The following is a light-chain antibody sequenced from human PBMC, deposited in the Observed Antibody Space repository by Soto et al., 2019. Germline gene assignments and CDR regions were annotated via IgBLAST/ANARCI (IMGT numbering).Light chain of an antibody. J-gene: IGKJ1*01. CDR1: KSVSSNY. Sequence: IVLTQSPGTLSLSPGERVTLSCRASKSVSSNYLAWYQQKPGQAPRLLIYGASSRATGIPDRISGSGSGTDFSLTISRLEPEDFAVYYCQQYGRSPWAFGQGTKVEIK. CDR2: GAS. CDR3: QQYGRSPWA. V-gene: IGKV3-20*01.